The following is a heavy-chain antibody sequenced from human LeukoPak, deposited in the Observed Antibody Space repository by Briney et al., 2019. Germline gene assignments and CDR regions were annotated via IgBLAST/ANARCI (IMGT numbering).Heavy chain of an antibody. Sequence: SETLSLTCDVSGFSLTSGDYRGWIRQSPGRGLEWIGSISHSGHTYYIPSLRSRLTMSLDTSRNQLSRDLRSAIAADTAVYYGARVEPLAVGTGNRVDSFDYWGQGTLVTVSS. CDR3: ARVEPLAVGTGNRVDSFDY. CDR1: GFSLTSGDY. J-gene: IGHJ4*02. D-gene: IGHD1-1*01. V-gene: IGHV4-38-2*01. CDR2: ISHSGHT.